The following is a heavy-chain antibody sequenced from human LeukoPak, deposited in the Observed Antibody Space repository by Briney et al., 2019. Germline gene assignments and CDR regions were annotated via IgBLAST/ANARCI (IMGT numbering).Heavy chain of an antibody. Sequence: PSETLSLTCTVSGGSMSGFHWSWIRQPPGKGLEWIGYVYFSGGTNYNPSLKSRVTISVDTSKNQFSLKLNSVTAADTAVYYCARFWSIHADYYYYMGVWGEGTTVTVSS. CDR3: ARFWSIHADYYYYMGV. J-gene: IGHJ6*03. CDR2: VYFSGGT. CDR1: GGSMSGFH. V-gene: IGHV4-59*01. D-gene: IGHD2-8*02.